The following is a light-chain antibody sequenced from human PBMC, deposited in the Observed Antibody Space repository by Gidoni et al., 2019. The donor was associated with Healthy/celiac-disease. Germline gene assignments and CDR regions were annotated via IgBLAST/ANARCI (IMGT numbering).Light chain of an antibody. CDR3: QHYGSSPPIT. CDR2: GAS. Sequence: EIVLTQSPGTLSLSPGERATLSCRDSQSVSSSYLAWYQQTHGQAHRLLSYGASSRATGIPDRFSGSGSGTEFTLTISRLEPEDFAVYYCQHYGSSPPITFGQGTRLEIK. CDR1: QSVSSSY. J-gene: IGKJ5*01. V-gene: IGKV3-20*01.